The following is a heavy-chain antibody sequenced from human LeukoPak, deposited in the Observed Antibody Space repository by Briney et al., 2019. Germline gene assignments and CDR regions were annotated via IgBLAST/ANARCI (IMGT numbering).Heavy chain of an antibody. CDR1: GYTFTSYD. CDR2: IIPIFGTA. CDR3: ARDKSLDVLRFLEWPVWYFDL. V-gene: IGHV1-69*13. Sequence: GASVKVSCKASGYTFTSYDINWVRQAPGQGLEWMGGIIPIFGTANYAQKFQGRVTITADESTSTAYMELSSLRSEDTAVYYCARDKSLDVLRFLEWPVWYFDLWGRGTLVTVSS. J-gene: IGHJ2*01. D-gene: IGHD3-3*01.